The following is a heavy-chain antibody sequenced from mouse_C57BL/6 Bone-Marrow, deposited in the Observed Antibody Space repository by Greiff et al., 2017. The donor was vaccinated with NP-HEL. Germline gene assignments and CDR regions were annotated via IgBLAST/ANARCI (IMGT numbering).Heavy chain of an antibody. CDR2: IYPRSGNT. J-gene: IGHJ2*01. CDR1: GYTFTSYG. Sequence: QVHVKQSGAELARPGASVKLSCKASGYTFTSYGISWVKQRPGQGLEWIGEIYPRSGNTYYNEKFKGKATLTADKSSSTAYMELRSLTSEDSAVYFCARISYYFDYWGQGTTLTVSS. V-gene: IGHV1-81*01. CDR3: ARISYYFDY.